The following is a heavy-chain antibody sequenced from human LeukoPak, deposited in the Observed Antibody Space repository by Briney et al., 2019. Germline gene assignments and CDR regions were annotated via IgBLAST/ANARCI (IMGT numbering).Heavy chain of an antibody. V-gene: IGHV4-34*01. D-gene: IGHD1-26*01. CDR3: ARDPGYSGGGKEPLDS. J-gene: IGHJ4*02. CDR1: GGSFSGYY. CDR2: IKHSGIS. Sequence: SETLSLTCAVYGGSFSGYYWSWIRQPPGKGLEWIGEIKHSGISNYNPSLKSRVTISVDTSKNQFSLKLSSVTAADTAVYYCARDPGYSGGGKEPLDSGGQEPLVTVPS.